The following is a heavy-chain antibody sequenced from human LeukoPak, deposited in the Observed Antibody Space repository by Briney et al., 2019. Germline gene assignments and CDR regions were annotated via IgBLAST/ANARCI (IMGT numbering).Heavy chain of an antibody. V-gene: IGHV3-21*01. Sequence: PGGSLRLSCAASGFTFSSYSMNWVRQAPGKGLEWVSSISSSSSYIYYADSVKGRFTISRDNAKNSLYLQMNSLRAEDTAVYYCARDPSGWPRLYYYYYMDVWGKGTTVTISS. J-gene: IGHJ6*03. D-gene: IGHD6-19*01. CDR2: ISSSSSYI. CDR1: GFTFSSYS. CDR3: ARDPSGWPRLYYYYYMDV.